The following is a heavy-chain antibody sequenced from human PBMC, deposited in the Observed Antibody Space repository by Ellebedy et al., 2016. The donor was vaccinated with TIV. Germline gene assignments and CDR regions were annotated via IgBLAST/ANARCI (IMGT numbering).Heavy chain of an antibody. CDR2: INHSGST. V-gene: IGHV4-34*01. J-gene: IGHJ4*02. Sequence: SETLSLTCAVYGGSFSGYYWSWIRQPPGKGLEWIGEINHSGSTNYNPSLKSRVTISVDTSKNQFSLKLSSVTAADTAVYYCARGRDYADYWGQGTLVTVSS. CDR3: ARGRDYADY. CDR1: GGSFSGYY.